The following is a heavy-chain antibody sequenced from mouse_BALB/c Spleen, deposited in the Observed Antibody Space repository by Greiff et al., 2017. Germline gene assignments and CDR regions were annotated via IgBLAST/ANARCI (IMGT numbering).Heavy chain of an antibody. CDR3: ARAGGNYGVFFDY. J-gene: IGHJ2*01. D-gene: IGHD2-1*01. CDR1: GYSITSDYA. CDR2: ISYSGST. Sequence: DVKLQESGPGLVQPSQSLSLTCTVTGYSITSDYAWNWIRQFPGNKLEWMGYISYSGSTSYNPSLKSRISITRDTTKNQFFLQLNSVTTEDTATYYCARAGGNYGVFFDYWGQGTTLTDSS. V-gene: IGHV3-2*02.